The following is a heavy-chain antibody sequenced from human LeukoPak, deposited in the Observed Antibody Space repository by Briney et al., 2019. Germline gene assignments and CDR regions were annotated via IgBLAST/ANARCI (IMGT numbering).Heavy chain of an antibody. D-gene: IGHD3-10*01. CDR1: GFTFSNAW. CDR2: IKSKTDGGTT. Sequence: GGSLRLSRAASGFTFSNAWMSWVRQAPGKGLEWVGRIKSKTDGGTTDYAAPVKGRFTISRDDSKNTLYLQMNSLKTEDTAVYYCTTDQTLWFGELLFDYWGQGTLVTVSS. J-gene: IGHJ4*02. V-gene: IGHV3-15*01. CDR3: TTDQTLWFGELLFDY.